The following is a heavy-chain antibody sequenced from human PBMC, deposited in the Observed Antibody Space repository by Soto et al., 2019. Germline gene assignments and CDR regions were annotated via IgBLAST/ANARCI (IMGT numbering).Heavy chain of an antibody. CDR3: ARDRGGITVAANPLGEWFDP. J-gene: IGHJ5*02. D-gene: IGHD6-19*01. Sequence: SETLSLTCTVSGVSIANSFWSWIRQPPGKGLEWIGYMSQGGTTTYNPSLKGRATISVDTSKNQLSLKLTSVTAADTAMYYCARDRGGITVAANPLGEWFDPWGPGTLVTVSS. CDR2: MSQGGTT. V-gene: IGHV4-59*08. CDR1: GVSIANSF.